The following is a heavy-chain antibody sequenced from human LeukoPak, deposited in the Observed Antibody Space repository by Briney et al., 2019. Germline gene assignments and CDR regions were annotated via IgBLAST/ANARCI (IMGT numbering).Heavy chain of an antibody. Sequence: ASVKVSCKTSGYXFTGYYIHWVRQASGQGLEWVAWINPNSGGTKYSQHFQGRVTLTRDTSISTAYMELSRLTSDDTAVYYCASGWYDSSWNFANWGQGTLVTVSS. CDR3: ASGWYDSSWNFAN. D-gene: IGHD6-13*01. CDR1: GYXFTGYY. CDR2: INPNSGGT. J-gene: IGHJ4*02. V-gene: IGHV1-2*02.